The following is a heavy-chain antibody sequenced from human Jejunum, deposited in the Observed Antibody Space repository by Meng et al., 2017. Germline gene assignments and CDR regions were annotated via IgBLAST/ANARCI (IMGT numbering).Heavy chain of an antibody. CDR1: GYSISSGSY. V-gene: IGHV4-38-2*02. CDR3: ARDAGYTFDRGLADY. CDR2: IYHSGRT. Sequence: GSLRLSCAVSGYSISSGSYWGWFRQSPGKGLEWIGSIYHSGRTYYNPSLQSRLTISVDTSKNQFSLKLSSVTAADTAMYYCARDAGYTFDRGLADYWGQGTLVTVSS. D-gene: IGHD5-18*01. J-gene: IGHJ4*02.